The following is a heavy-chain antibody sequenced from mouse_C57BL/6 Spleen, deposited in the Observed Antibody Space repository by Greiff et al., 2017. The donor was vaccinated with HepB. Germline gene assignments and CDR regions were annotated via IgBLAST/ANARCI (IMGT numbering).Heavy chain of an antibody. J-gene: IGHJ3*01. CDR1: GYTFTSYW. CDR3: ARAETAQATWGFAY. V-gene: IGHV1-72*01. D-gene: IGHD3-2*02. Sequence: QVQLQQPGAELVKPGASVKLSCKASGYTFTSYWMHWVKQRPGRGLEWIGRIDPNSGGTKYNEKFKSKATRTVDKPSSTAYMQLSSLTSEDSAVYYCARAETAQATWGFAYWGQGTLVTVSA. CDR2: IDPNSGGT.